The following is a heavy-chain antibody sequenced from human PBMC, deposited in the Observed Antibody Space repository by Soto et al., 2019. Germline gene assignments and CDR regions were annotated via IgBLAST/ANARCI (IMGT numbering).Heavy chain of an antibody. CDR1: GFTFSSYW. D-gene: IGHD3-22*01. CDR3: ARTHYYDSSGIGGSFDY. Sequence: EVQLVESGGGLVQPGGSLRLSCAASGFTFSSYWMSWVRQAPGKGLEWVANIKQDGSEKYYVDSVKGRFTISRDNAKNSLYLQMNSLRAEDTAVYYCARTHYYDSSGIGGSFDYWGQGNLVTVSS. V-gene: IGHV3-7*05. J-gene: IGHJ4*02. CDR2: IKQDGSEK.